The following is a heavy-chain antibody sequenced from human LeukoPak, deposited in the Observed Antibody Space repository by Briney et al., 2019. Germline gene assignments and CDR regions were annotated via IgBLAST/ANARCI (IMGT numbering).Heavy chain of an antibody. D-gene: IGHD4-23*01. J-gene: IGHJ4*02. V-gene: IGHV4-34*01. CDR3: ARGLGTLPPGGY. CDR1: GGSFSGYY. Sequence: SETLSLTCAVYGGSFSGYYWSWIRQPPGKGLEWIGEINHSGSTNYNPSLKSRVTISVDTSKNQFSLKLSSVTAADTAVYYCARGLGTLPPGGYWGQGTLVTVSS. CDR2: INHSGST.